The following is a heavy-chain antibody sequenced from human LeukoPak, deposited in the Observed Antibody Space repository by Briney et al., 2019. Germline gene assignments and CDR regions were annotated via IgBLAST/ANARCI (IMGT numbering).Heavy chain of an antibody. J-gene: IGHJ3*02. V-gene: IGHV1-3*01. CDR3: ARVLRSLRYFDSAFDI. CDR1: GYTFTSYA. CDR2: INAGNGNT. D-gene: IGHD3-9*01. Sequence: ASVKVSCKASGYTFTSYAMHRVRQAPGQRLEWMGWINAGNGNTKYSQKFQGRVTITRDTSASTAYMELSSLRSEDTAVYYCARVLRSLRYFDSAFDIWGQGTMVTVSS.